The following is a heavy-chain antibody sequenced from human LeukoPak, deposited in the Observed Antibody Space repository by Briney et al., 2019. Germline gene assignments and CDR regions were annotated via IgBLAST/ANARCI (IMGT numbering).Heavy chain of an antibody. CDR3: ARDRTYYYGSGSRY. CDR2: MNPNSGNT. J-gene: IGHJ4*02. D-gene: IGHD3-10*01. Sequence: WMNPNSGNTGYAQKFQGRVTMTRNTSISTAYMELSSLRSEDTAVYYCARDRTYYYGSGSRYWGQGTLVTVSS. V-gene: IGHV1-8*01.